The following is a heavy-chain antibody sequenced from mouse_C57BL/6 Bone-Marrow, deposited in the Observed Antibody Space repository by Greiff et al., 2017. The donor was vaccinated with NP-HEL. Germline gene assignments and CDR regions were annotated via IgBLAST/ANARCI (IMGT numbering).Heavy chain of an antibody. D-gene: IGHD1-1*01. J-gene: IGHJ2*01. V-gene: IGHV1-85*01. CDR2: IYPRDGST. CDR3: ARVHYYGSSPFDY. CDR1: GYTFTSYD. Sequence: VQLQQSGPELVKPGASVKLSYKASGYTFTSYDINWVKQRPGQGLEWIGWIYPRDGSTKYNEKFKGKATLTVDTSSSTAYMELHSLTSEDSAVYFCARVHYYGSSPFDYWGQGTTLTVSS.